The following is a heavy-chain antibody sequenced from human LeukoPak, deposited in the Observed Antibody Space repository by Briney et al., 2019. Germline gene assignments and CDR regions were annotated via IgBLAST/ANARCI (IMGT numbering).Heavy chain of an antibody. CDR3: ARVNWGAEAAKYFYYYMDV. V-gene: IGHV4-34*01. D-gene: IGHD7-27*01. J-gene: IGHJ6*03. CDR2: INHSGST. CDR1: GGSFSGYY. Sequence: SETLSLTCAVYGGSFSGYYWSWIRQPPGKGLEWIGEINHSGSTNYNPSLKSRVIMSVDTSKNQFSLNLTSVTAADTAVYYCARVNWGAEAAKYFYYYMDVWGKGTTVAVSS.